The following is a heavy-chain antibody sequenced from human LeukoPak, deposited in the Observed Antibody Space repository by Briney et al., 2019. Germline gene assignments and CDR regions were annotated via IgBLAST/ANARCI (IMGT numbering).Heavy chain of an antibody. J-gene: IGHJ4*02. CDR3: ARVRSGSLDY. D-gene: IGHD1-26*01. CDR1: GFTFSSYS. V-gene: IGHV3-21*01. CDR2: IRSSSSDI. Sequence: GSLRLSCAASGFTFSSYSMNWVRQAPGKGLEWVSFIRSSSSDIYYADSVKGRFTISRDNAKNSLYLQMDSLRAEDTAVYYCARVRSGSLDYWGQGTLVTVSS.